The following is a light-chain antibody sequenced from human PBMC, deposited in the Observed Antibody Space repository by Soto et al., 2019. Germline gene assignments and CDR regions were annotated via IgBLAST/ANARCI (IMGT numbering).Light chain of an antibody. J-gene: IGLJ1*01. Sequence: QSVLTQPPSVSGAPGQRVTISCSGSYSNIGAGFEVHWYQQVPGTAPKLLVSGHNNRPSGVPDRFFGYKSGTSASLTIIGLQAEDEADYYCCSYTTSTAFYVFGTGTKLTVL. CDR1: YSNIGAGFE. V-gene: IGLV1-40*01. CDR2: GHN. CDR3: CSYTTSTAFYV.